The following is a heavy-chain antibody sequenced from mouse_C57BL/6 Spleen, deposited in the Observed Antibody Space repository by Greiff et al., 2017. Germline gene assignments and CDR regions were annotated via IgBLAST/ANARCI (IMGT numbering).Heavy chain of an antibody. Sequence: QVQLKQPGAELVKPGASVKLSCKASGYTFTSYWMHWVKQRPGQGLEWIGMIHPNSGSTNYNEKFKSKATLTADKSSSTAYMQLSSLTSEDSAVYDCHLDYGGSVAWFAYWGQGTLVTVSA. CDR2: IHPNSGST. J-gene: IGHJ3*01. CDR1: GYTFTSYW. D-gene: IGHD1-1*01. V-gene: IGHV1-64*01. CDR3: HLDYGGSVAWFAY.